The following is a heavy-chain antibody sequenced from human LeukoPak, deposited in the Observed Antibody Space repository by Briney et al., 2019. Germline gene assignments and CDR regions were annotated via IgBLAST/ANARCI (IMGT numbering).Heavy chain of an antibody. V-gene: IGHV4-38-2*02. CDR1: GYSISSGYY. D-gene: IGHD3-22*01. Sequence: SETLSLTCTVSGYSISSGYYWGWIRQPPGKGLEWIGSIYHSGSTYYNPSLKSRVTISVDTSKNQFSLKLSSVTAADTAVYYCARVRRDSSGYYAHYFDYWGQGTLVTVSS. CDR3: ARVRRDSSGYYAHYFDY. CDR2: IYHSGST. J-gene: IGHJ4*02.